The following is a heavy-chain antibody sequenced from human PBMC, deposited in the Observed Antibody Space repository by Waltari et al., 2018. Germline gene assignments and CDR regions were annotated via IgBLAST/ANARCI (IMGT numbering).Heavy chain of an antibody. Sequence: QVQLQESGPGLVKPSETLSLTCTVSGGSISSYSWSWIRQPPGKGLEWIGYIYYSGSTNYNPSLKSRVTISVDTSKNQFSLKLSSVTAADTAVYYCARSRRDGYNLDYWGQGTLVTVSS. CDR3: ARSRRDGYNLDY. D-gene: IGHD5-12*01. CDR1: GGSISSYS. CDR2: IYYSGST. J-gene: IGHJ4*02. V-gene: IGHV4-59*01.